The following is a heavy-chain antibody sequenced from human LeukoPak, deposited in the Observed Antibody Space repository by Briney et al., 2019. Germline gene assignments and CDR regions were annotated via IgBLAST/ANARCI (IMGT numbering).Heavy chain of an antibody. CDR3: ARTSGNYHYFDY. V-gene: IGHV6-1*01. CDR1: GDSVSSNSAA. CDR2: TYYRSKWYS. J-gene: IGHJ4*02. Sequence: SQTLSLTCAMSGDSVSSNSAAWNWIRQSPSRGLEWLGRTYYRSKWYSDFALSVKSRMTINPDTSKNQFSLQLSSVTPEDTAVYYCARTSGNYHYFDYWGQGTLVPVSS. D-gene: IGHD1-26*01.